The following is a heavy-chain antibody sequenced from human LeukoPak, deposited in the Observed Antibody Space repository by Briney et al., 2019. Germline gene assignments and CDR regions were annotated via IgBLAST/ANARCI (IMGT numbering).Heavy chain of an antibody. V-gene: IGHV4-38-2*01. CDR3: ARHCLDYGDYSRWFDP. CDR2: IYHSGST. D-gene: IGHD4-17*01. J-gene: IGHJ5*02. CDR1: GYSISSGYY. Sequence: SETLSLTCAVSGYSISSGYYWGWIRQPPGKGLDWIGSIYHSGSTYYNPSLKSRVTISVDTSKNQFSLKLSSVTAADTAVYYCARHCLDYGDYSRWFDPWGQGTLVTVSS.